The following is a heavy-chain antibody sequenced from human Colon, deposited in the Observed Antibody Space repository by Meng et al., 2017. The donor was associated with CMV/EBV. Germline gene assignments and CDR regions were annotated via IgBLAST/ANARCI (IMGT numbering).Heavy chain of an antibody. D-gene: IGHD1-26*01. V-gene: IGHV3-20*04. J-gene: IGHJ4*02. CDR2: INWNGKTS. CDR1: GFTFDDYG. CDR3: ASAGHSGSYLPGLFDY. Sequence: GASLKISCAASGFTFDDYGMTWVRQAPGKGLEWVSTINWNGKTSGHADSVQGRFTISRDYARNSLYLEMNFLRADDTAFYYCASAGHSGSYLPGLFDYWGQGVLVTVSS.